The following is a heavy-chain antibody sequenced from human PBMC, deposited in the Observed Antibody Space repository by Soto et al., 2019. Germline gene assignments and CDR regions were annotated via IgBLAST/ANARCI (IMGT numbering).Heavy chain of an antibody. V-gene: IGHV1-18*03. J-gene: IGHJ6*02. Sequence: QVQLVQSGAEVKKPGASVKVSCKASDYTFTSYGISWVRQAPGQGLEWMGWINTYSGNTDYARKFRSRVTMTTNTSTSTAYMEMRSLRFDDMAVYYCATATATRYYGMDVWGQGTTVTVSS. CDR3: ATATATRYYGMDV. CDR1: DYTFTSYG. CDR2: INTYSGNT.